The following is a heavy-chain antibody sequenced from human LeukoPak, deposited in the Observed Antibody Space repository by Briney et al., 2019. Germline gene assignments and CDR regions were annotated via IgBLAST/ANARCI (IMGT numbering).Heavy chain of an antibody. D-gene: IGHD3-22*01. CDR1: GYSFTNYG. CDR3: AXXXYDTSASTRKQIDY. CDR2: MNPNSGNT. Sequence: ASVKVSCKASGYSFTNYGINWVRQAPGQGLEWMGWMNPNSGNTAYAQKFQGRVTMTRNTSISTAYMELSSLKSEDTAVYFCAXXXYDTSASTRKQIDYWGQGTLVTVSS. V-gene: IGHV1-8*01. J-gene: IGHJ4*02.